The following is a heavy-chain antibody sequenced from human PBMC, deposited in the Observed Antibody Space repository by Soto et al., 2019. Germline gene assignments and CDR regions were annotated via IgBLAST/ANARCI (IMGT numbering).Heavy chain of an antibody. CDR2: INQDGSEK. CDR3: ASAPNWNYGY. J-gene: IGHJ4*02. D-gene: IGHD1-7*01. Sequence: EVQLVESGGGLVQPGGSLSLSCAASGFTSSSYWMSWVRQVPGRGLEWVANINQDGSEKYYVDSVRGRFTISRDNAKNSLYLQMNSLRADDTAVYYCASAPNWNYGYWGQGTLVTVSS. V-gene: IGHV3-7*01. CDR1: GFTSSSYW.